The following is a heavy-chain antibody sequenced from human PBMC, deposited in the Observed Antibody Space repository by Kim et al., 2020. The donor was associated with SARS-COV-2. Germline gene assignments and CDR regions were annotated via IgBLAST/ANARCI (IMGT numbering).Heavy chain of an antibody. CDR1: GFTFSSYG. CDR3: AKDGNGMDV. CDR2: ISYDGSNK. V-gene: IGHV3-30*18. J-gene: IGHJ6*02. Sequence: GGSLRLSCAASGFTFSSYGMHWVRQAPGKGLEWVAVISYDGSNKYYADSVKGRFTISRDNSKNTLYLQMNSLRAEDTAVYYCAKDGNGMDVWGQGTTVTVSS.